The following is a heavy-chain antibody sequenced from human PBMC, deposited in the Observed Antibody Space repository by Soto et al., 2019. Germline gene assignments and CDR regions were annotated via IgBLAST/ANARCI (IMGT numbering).Heavy chain of an antibody. Sequence: QVQLQESGPGLVKPSETLSLTCTVSGGSISSYYWSWIRQPPGKGLEWIGYIYYSGSTNYNPSLTSRVTISVDTSKNQFSLKLSSVTAADTAVYYCARDYGYYDGAGGFDPWGQGTLVTVSS. CDR3: ARDYGYYDGAGGFDP. D-gene: IGHD3-10*01. V-gene: IGHV4-59*01. CDR2: IYYSGST. CDR1: GGSISSYY. J-gene: IGHJ5*02.